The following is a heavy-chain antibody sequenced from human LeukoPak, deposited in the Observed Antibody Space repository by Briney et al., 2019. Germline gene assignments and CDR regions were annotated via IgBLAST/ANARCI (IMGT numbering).Heavy chain of an antibody. J-gene: IGHJ2*01. CDR2: IGTAGDT. Sequence: GGSLRLSCAASGFTFSSYDMHWVRQTTGKGLEWVSGIGTAGDTYYPGSVKGRFTISRDNAKNSLYLQMNSLTAGDTAVYYCAREPPTPGFWYFDLWGRGTLVTVSS. D-gene: IGHD2-15*01. V-gene: IGHV3-13*01. CDR1: GFTFSSYD. CDR3: AREPPTPGFWYFDL.